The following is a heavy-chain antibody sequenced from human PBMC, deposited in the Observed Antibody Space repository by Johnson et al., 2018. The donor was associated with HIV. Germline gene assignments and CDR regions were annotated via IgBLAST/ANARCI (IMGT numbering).Heavy chain of an antibody. CDR1: GFSFSSYG. V-gene: IGHV3-30*02. Sequence: QVQVVESGGGVVQPGRSLRLSCAASGFSFSSYGIHWVRQVPGKGLEWVAFTQYDGSKKYYADSVKGRFTISRDNSKKTLYLQMNSLRTEDTAVYYCAKETRDSRSAFDIWGQGTLVTVSS. J-gene: IGHJ3*02. D-gene: IGHD3-22*01. CDR3: AKETRDSRSAFDI. CDR2: TQYDGSKK.